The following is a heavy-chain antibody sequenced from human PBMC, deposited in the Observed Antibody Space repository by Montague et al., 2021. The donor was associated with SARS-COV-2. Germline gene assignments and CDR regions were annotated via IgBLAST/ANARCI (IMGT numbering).Heavy chain of an antibody. CDR1: GFTFSSYS. V-gene: IGHV3-21*01. CDR3: ARNLGSGWAFFDY. J-gene: IGHJ4*02. Sequence: SLRLSCAASGFTFSSYSMNWVRQAPGKGLEWVSSISSSSSNIYYADSVKGRFTISRDNAKNSLYLQMNSLRAEDTAVYYCARNLGSGWAFFDYWGQGTLVTVSS. D-gene: IGHD6-19*01. CDR2: ISSSSSNI.